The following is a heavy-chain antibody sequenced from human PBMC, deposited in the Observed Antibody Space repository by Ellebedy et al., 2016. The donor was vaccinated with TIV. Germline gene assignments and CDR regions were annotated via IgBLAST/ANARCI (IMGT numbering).Heavy chain of an antibody. D-gene: IGHD3-10*01. CDR2: INPDSGGT. CDR1: GYTFSNYY. Sequence: ASVKVSCKASGYTFSNYYLHWVRQAPGRGLEWMGWINPDSGGTNYAQKFQGRVTMTRDTSISTAYMELSRLRSDDTAVYYCARVRGVIVFDYWGQGTVVTVSS. CDR3: ARVRGVIVFDY. V-gene: IGHV1-2*02. J-gene: IGHJ4*02.